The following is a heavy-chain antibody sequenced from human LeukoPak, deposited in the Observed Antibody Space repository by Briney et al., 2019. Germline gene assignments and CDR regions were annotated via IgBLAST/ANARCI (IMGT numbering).Heavy chain of an antibody. Sequence: SETLSLTCAVSGGSFSGYYWSWIRHPPWKGLELIGEINHSGSTNYNPSLKSRVTISVDTSKNQFSLKLSSVTAADTAVYYCARGPFDGSGSYYKPRNFDYWGQGTLVTVSS. J-gene: IGHJ4*02. D-gene: IGHD3-10*01. CDR1: GGSFSGYY. CDR3: ARGPFDGSGSYYKPRNFDY. CDR2: INHSGST. V-gene: IGHV4-34*01.